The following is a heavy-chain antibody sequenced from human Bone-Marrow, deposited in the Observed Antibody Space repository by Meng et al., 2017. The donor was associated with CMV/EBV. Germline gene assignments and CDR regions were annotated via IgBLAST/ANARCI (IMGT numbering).Heavy chain of an antibody. V-gene: IGHV3-9*01. CDR2: VNWKSNSI. CDR3: ARDLSNVPDSTVVIVPFDY. CDR1: GFTLDNYA. D-gene: IGHD4-23*01. J-gene: IGHJ4*02. Sequence: SLKISCAASGFTLDNYAMHWVRQAPGKGLEWVSGVNWKSNSIAYADSVKGRFTISRDNAKNSLYLQMNSLRAEDTAVYYCARDLSNVPDSTVVIVPFDYWGQGTLVTVSS.